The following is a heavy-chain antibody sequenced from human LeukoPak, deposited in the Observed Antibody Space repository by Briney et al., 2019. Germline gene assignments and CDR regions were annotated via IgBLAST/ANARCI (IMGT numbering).Heavy chain of an antibody. D-gene: IGHD3-10*01. Sequence: GGSLRLSCAASGFTFSSYDMHWVRQATGKGLEWVSAIGTAGDTYYPGSVKGRFTISRGNAKNSLYLQMNSLRAGDTAVYYCARVVYGSGSYDYWGQGTLVTVSS. CDR1: GFTFSSYD. V-gene: IGHV3-13*01. J-gene: IGHJ4*02. CDR2: IGTAGDT. CDR3: ARVVYGSGSYDY.